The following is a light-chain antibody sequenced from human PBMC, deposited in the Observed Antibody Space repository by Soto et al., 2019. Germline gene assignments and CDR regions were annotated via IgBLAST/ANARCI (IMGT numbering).Light chain of an antibody. CDR3: QQRSNSPPWIT. CDR1: QSVSNW. CDR2: DAS. J-gene: IGKJ5*01. Sequence: DIQMTQSPSTLSASVGEIVTITFRASQSVSNWLAWYQQKPGKAPKVLIYDASNRATGIPAKFSGSGSGTDFTLTISSLEPEDSAVYYCQQRSNSPPWITFGQGTRLEIK. V-gene: IGKV1-5*01.